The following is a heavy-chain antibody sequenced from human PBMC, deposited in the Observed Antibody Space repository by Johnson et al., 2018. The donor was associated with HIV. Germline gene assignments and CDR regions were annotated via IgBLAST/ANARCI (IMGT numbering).Heavy chain of an antibody. D-gene: IGHD1-14*01. CDR2: VSYDASNK. CDR1: AFSFSGYA. CDR3: AREGPEPWAFDI. Sequence: QVQLVESGGGVVQPGRSLRLSCTSAFSFSGYAMHWVRQAPGKGLEWVAVVSYDASNKYYADSVKGRFTISRDNSKNTLYLQMNSLRAEDTAVYYCAREGPEPWAFDIWGQGTMVTVSS. V-gene: IGHV3-30*04. J-gene: IGHJ3*02.